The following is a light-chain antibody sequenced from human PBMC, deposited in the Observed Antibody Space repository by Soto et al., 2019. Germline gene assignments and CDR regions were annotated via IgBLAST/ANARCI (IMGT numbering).Light chain of an antibody. CDR3: QQYGSSPWT. V-gene: IGKV3-20*01. J-gene: IGKJ1*01. Sequence: EIVMTQSPATLSVSPGERGTLSCRASQSVSSSYLAWYQQKPGQAPRLLIYGASSRATGIPDRFSGSGSGTDFTLTISSLEPEDFAVYYCQQYGSSPWTFGQGTKVDIK. CDR1: QSVSSSY. CDR2: GAS.